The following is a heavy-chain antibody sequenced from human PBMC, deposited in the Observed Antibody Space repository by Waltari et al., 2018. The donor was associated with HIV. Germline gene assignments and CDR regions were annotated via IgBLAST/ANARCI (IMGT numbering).Heavy chain of an antibody. CDR2: IIPILGIA. CDR1: GGTFSSYA. J-gene: IGHJ4*02. CDR3: ARGPNGAVADDY. Sequence: QVQLVQSGAEVKKPGSSVKVSCKASGGTFSSYAISWVRQAPGQGLEWMGRIIPILGIANYAQKFQGRVTITADKSTSTAYMELSSLRSEDTAVYYCARGPNGAVADDYWGQGTLVTVSS. V-gene: IGHV1-69*04. D-gene: IGHD6-19*01.